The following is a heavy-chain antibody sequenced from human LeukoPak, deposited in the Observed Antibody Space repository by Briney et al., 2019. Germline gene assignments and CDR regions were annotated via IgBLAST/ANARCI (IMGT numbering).Heavy chain of an antibody. J-gene: IGHJ4*02. CDR3: AKRISGSYYNY. V-gene: IGHV3-23*01. CDR1: GFTFSNYA. CDR2: ISGSGGST. Sequence: GGSLRLSCAASGFTFSNYAMSWVRQAPGKGLEWVSAISGSGGSTYYADSVKGRFTISRDNSKNTLYLQMNSLRAEDTAVYYCAKRISGSYYNYWGQGTLVTVSS. D-gene: IGHD3-10*01.